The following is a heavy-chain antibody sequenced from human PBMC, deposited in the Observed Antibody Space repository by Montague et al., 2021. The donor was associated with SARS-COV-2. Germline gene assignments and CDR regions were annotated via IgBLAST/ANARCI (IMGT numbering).Heavy chain of an antibody. J-gene: IGHJ5*02. Sequence: SETLSLTCTVSGGSISSSSYYWGWIRQPPGKGLEWIGGIYYSGSTYYNPSIKSRVTISGDTSKNQFSLKLSSVTAADTAVYYCARPLNLYYYGSGSYSSWFDPWGQGTLVTVSS. CDR2: IYYSGST. D-gene: IGHD3-10*01. CDR1: GGSISSSSYY. CDR3: ARPLNLYYYGSGSYSSWFDP. V-gene: IGHV4-39*01.